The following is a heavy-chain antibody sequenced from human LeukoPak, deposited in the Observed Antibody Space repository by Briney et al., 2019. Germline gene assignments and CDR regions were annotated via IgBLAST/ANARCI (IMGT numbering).Heavy chain of an antibody. Sequence: GGSLRLSCAASGFTFSSYEMNWVRQAPGKGLEWVSYISSSGDTIFYADSVKGRFTISRDNAKNSLYLQMNSLRAEDTAVYYCARDALGDWPNYYWGQGTLVTVSS. CDR3: ARDALGDWPNYY. D-gene: IGHD2-21*02. V-gene: IGHV3-48*03. CDR1: GFTFSSYE. J-gene: IGHJ4*02. CDR2: ISSSGDTI.